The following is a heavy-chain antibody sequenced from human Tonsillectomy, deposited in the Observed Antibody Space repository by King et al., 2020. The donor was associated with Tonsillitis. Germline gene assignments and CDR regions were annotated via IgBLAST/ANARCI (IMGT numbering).Heavy chain of an antibody. V-gene: IGHV4-59*01. CDR3: ARAGDYYDSSGYYGSYYFDY. Sequence: QLQESGQVVVKPSETPSLTCTVAGGFISSYYWSLILQPPGNGLQWSGCIDDRWSTNDKHLLQSRVTISVDTSKNQFSLKLSSVTAADTAVYYCARAGDYYDSSGYYGSYYFDYWGQGTLVTVSS. D-gene: IGHD3-22*01. CDR1: GGFISSYY. J-gene: IGHJ4*02. CDR2: IDDRWST.